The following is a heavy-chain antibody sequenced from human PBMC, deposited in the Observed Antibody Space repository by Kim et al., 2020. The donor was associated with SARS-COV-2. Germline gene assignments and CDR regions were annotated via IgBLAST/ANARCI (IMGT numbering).Heavy chain of an antibody. CDR2: T. J-gene: IGHJ4*02. Sequence: TEYAASVKGRFTISRDDSKSIAYLQMNSLKTEDTAVYYCTWESSSWSTGYWGQGTLVTVSS. CDR3: TWESSSWSTGY. V-gene: IGHV3-49*02. D-gene: IGHD6-13*01.